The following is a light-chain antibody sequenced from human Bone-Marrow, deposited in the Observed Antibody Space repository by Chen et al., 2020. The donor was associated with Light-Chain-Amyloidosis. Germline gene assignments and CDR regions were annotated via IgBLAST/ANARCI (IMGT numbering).Light chain of an antibody. CDR1: DLPTKY. CDR2: RDT. Sequence: SYELPQPPSVSVSPGKTARITCSGDDLPTKYAYWYQQKPGQAPVLVIHRDTERPSGISERFSGSSTGTTATLNISGVQAEDEADYHWQSADSSGTYEVIFGGGTKLTV. J-gene: IGLJ2*01. V-gene: IGLV3-25*03. CDR3: QSADSSGTYEVI.